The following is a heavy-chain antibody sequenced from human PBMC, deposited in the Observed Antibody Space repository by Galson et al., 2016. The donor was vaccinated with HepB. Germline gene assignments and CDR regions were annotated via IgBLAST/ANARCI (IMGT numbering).Heavy chain of an antibody. CDR1: GGSNNNVDYY. CDR2: IYNSGNT. V-gene: IGHV4-30-4*01. CDR3: ARGPPDGCGGGSCYLGAFDL. Sequence: PLSLTCTVSGGSNNNVDYYWSWIRQPPGKGLEWIGYIYNSGNTYYNPSLGSRITMSIDTPKTHYSLRLTSVTAADTAVYYCARGPPDGCGGGSCYLGAFDLWGQGTLVSVSS. J-gene: IGHJ3*01. D-gene: IGHD2-21*01.